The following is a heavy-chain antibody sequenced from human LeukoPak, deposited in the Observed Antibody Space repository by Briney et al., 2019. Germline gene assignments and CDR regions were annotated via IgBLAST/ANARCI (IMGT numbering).Heavy chain of an antibody. CDR2: IYARGGT. D-gene: IGHD2-2*01. J-gene: IGHJ4*02. CDR3: ARRCSSTSCPLDY. V-gene: IGHV4-4*09. CDR1: GDSISTFC. Sequence: SETLSLTCTVSGDSISTFCWTWIRQPPGKELEWIGHIYARGGTSYNPSLKSRLTISVDTSKNKFSLKLSSVTAADTAVYYCARRCSSTSCPLDYWGQGTLVTVSS.